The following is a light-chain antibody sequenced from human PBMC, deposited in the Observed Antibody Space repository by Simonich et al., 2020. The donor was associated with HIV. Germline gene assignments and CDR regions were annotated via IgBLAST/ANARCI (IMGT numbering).Light chain of an antibody. V-gene: IGKV4-1*01. CDR1: QSVLYSSNNKNY. CDR2: CAS. CDR3: QQYYSTLWT. J-gene: IGKJ1*01. Sequence: DIVMTQSPDSLAVSLGGRATITCKSSQSVLYSSNNKNYLAWYQQKPGQPPKLLIYCASTRESGVPDRFSGSGSGTDFTLTISSLQAEDVAVYYCQQYYSTLWTFGQGTKVEIK.